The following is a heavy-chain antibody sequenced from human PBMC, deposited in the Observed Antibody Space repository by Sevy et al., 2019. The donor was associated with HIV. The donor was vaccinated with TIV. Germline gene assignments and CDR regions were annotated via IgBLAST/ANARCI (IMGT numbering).Heavy chain of an antibody. J-gene: IGHJ4*02. CDR3: ARGWGYGGNSGSLDY. CDR1: GGSISSYY. Sequence: SETLSLTCTVSGGSISSYYWSWIRQPPGKGLEWIGYIYYSGSTNFNPSLKSRVTISVDTSKNQFSLKLISVTAADTAVYYCARGWGYGGNSGSLDYWGQGTLVTVSS. V-gene: IGHV4-59*01. CDR2: IYYSGST. D-gene: IGHD4-17*01.